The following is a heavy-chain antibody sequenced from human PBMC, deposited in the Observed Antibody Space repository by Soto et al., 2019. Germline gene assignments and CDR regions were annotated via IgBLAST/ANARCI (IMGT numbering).Heavy chain of an antibody. Sequence: GGSLRLSCAASGFMFSNYAMSWVRQAPGKGPEWVSASSSSGSGTYYADSVKGRFTISRDNSMNTLYLQMNSLRAEDTAVYYCSKLGGSSSEGVWGQGTTVTVSS. CDR3: SKLGGSSSEGV. D-gene: IGHD6-6*01. CDR2: SSSSGSGT. CDR1: GFMFSNYA. V-gene: IGHV3-23*01. J-gene: IGHJ6*02.